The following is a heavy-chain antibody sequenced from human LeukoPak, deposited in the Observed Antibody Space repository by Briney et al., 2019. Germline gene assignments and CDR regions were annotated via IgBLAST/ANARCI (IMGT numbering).Heavy chain of an antibody. CDR3: ARGAYDYVWGSYRYIDY. J-gene: IGHJ4*02. CDR1: GGSISSSSYY. V-gene: IGHV4-39*07. Sequence: PSETLSLTCTVSGGSISSSSYYWGWIRQPPGKGLEWIGEINHSGSTNYNPSLKSRVTISVDTSKNQFSLKLSSVTAADTAVYYCARGAYDYVWGSYRYIDYWGQGTLVTVSS. D-gene: IGHD3-16*02. CDR2: INHSGST.